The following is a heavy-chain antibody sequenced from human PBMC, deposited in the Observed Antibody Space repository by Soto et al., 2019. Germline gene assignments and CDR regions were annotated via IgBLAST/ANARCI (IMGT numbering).Heavy chain of an antibody. CDR3: ASQGLYYYGLDV. CDR2: INNDGSTT. V-gene: IGHV3-74*01. J-gene: IGHJ6*02. Sequence: GGSLRLSCAAPGFPFSTYWMHWVRQAPGKGPVWVSRINNDGSTTRYADSVKGRFTISRDNAKNTLYLQMNSLRAEDTAVYYCASQGLYYYGLDVWGQGTTVTVSS. CDR1: GFPFSTYW.